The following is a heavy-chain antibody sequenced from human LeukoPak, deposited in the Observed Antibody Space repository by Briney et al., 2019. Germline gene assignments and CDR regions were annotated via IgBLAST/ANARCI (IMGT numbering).Heavy chain of an antibody. J-gene: IGHJ4*02. CDR1: GFTFSSYA. CDR2: ISYDGSNK. D-gene: IGHD6-6*01. CDR3: ARAPRSIAARSERGYYFDY. Sequence: GGSLRLSCAASGFTFSSYAMHWVRQAPGKGLEWVAVISYDGSNKYYADSVKGRFTISRDNSKNTLYLQMNSLRAEDTAVYYCARAPRSIAARSERGYYFDYWGQGTLVTVSS. V-gene: IGHV3-30-3*01.